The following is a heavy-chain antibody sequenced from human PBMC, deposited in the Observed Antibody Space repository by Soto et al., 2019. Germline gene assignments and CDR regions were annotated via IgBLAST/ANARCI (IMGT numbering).Heavy chain of an antibody. D-gene: IGHD2-15*01. CDR2: INGDGSST. Sequence: EVQLVESGGGLVQPGGSLRLSCAASGFTFSTYWMHWVRQAPGKGLVWVSRINGDGSSTSYADSVKGRFTISRDNAMNTLYLQMNSLRAEDTAVYYCARGYCSGGSCSPGGMDVWGQGTTVTVSS. CDR3: ARGYCSGGSCSPGGMDV. CDR1: GFTFSTYW. J-gene: IGHJ6*02. V-gene: IGHV3-74*01.